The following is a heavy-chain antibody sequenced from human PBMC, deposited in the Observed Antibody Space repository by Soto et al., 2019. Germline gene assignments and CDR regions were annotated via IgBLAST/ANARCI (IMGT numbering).Heavy chain of an antibody. Sequence: QVQLVQSGAEVKQPGASASVSCKASGYNFTTYVVHWLRQAPGQGPEWMGWINCGSGNTVYSQKFQGRVTFTRDTSARTAYMDLNSLTSGDTAVYYCARGYTSGFTFDFWGRGTLVTVSS. CDR3: ARGYTSGFTFDF. J-gene: IGHJ4*02. D-gene: IGHD6-19*01. V-gene: IGHV1-3*01. CDR2: INCGSGNT. CDR1: GYNFTTYV.